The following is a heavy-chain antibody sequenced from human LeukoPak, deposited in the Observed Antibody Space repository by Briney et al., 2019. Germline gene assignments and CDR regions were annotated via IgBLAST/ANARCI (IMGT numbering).Heavy chain of an antibody. D-gene: IGHD4-17*01. Sequence: SVKVSCKASGGTFSSYAISWVRQAPGQGLEWMGGIIPIFGTANYAQKFQGRVTITTDESTSTAYMELSSLRSEDTAVYYCASGGQYGDYVERFDYWGQGTLVTVSS. CDR2: IIPIFGTA. J-gene: IGHJ4*02. CDR1: GGTFSSYA. V-gene: IGHV1-69*05. CDR3: ASGGQYGDYVERFDY.